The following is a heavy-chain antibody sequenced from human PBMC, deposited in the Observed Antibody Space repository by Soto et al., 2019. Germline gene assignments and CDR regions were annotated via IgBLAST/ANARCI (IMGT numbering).Heavy chain of an antibody. CDR3: AKGESYYYDSSGYWNY. J-gene: IGHJ4*02. D-gene: IGHD3-22*01. Sequence: EVQLLESGGGLVQPGGSLRLSCAASGFTFSSYAMNWVRQAPGKGLEWVSGISYGGGSTNYADSVKGRFTISRDNSKNTLYLQMNSLRGEDTAVYYCAKGESYYYDSSGYWNYWGQGILVTVSS. CDR2: ISYGGGST. CDR1: GFTFSSYA. V-gene: IGHV3-23*01.